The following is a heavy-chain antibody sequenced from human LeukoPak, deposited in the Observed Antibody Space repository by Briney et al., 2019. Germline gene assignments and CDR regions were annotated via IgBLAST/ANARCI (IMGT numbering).Heavy chain of an antibody. Sequence: SETLSLTCTVSGGSISSGGYYWSWIRQHPGKGLEWIGYIYYSGSTYYNPSLKSRVTISVDTSKNQFSLKLSSVTAADTAVYYCARWVAAAASGGYYFDYWGQGTLVTVSS. V-gene: IGHV4-31*03. CDR3: ARWVAAAASGGYYFDY. J-gene: IGHJ4*02. CDR1: GGSISSGGYY. D-gene: IGHD6-13*01. CDR2: IYYSGST.